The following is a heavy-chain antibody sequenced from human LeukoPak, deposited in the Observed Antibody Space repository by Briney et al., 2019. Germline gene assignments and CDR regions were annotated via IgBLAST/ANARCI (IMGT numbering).Heavy chain of an antibody. J-gene: IGHJ3*02. Sequence: GASVKVSCKASGYTFTGYYMHWVRQAPGQGLEWMGWINPNSGGTNYAQKFQGRVTMTRDTSISTAYMELSRLRSDDTAVYYCARTFDWLSTDAFDIWGQGTMVTVSS. CDR1: GYTFTGYY. CDR3: ARTFDWLSTDAFDI. CDR2: INPNSGGT. D-gene: IGHD3-9*01. V-gene: IGHV1-2*02.